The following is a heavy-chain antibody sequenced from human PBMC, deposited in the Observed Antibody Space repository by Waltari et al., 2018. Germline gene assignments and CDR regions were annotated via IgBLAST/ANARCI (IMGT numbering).Heavy chain of an antibody. J-gene: IGHJ4*02. D-gene: IGHD1-20*01. V-gene: IGHV3-23*01. CDR1: GITFTNYA. CDR3: ATPFYNWDDPRHS. CDR2: ITVGDDT. Sequence: EVQLLESGGDLVQPGGSLRLSCAASGITFTNYAINWVRVAPGTGLGWVSAITVGDDTYYTDSVKGRFTITRDTSKDTVHLQMNGLRADDTAVYYCATPFYNWDDPRHSWGQGTLVTVSS.